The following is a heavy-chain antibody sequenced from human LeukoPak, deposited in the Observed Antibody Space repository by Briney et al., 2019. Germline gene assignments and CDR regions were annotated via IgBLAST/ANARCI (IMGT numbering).Heavy chain of an antibody. Sequence: ASVKVSCKASGYTFTGYYMHWVRQAPGQGLEWMGWINPNSGGANYAQKFQGRVTMTRDTSISTAYMELSRLRSDDTAVYYCAKQQLVRVETTQYYYYYYMDVWGKGTTVTISS. CDR1: GYTFTGYY. V-gene: IGHV1-2*02. D-gene: IGHD6-13*01. J-gene: IGHJ6*03. CDR3: AKQQLVRVETTQYYYYYYMDV. CDR2: INPNSGGA.